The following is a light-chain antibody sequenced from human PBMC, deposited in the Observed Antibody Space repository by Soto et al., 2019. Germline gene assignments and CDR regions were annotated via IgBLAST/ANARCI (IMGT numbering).Light chain of an antibody. Sequence: DIQMTQSPSSLSASVGDRVTITCRASQSVTNYLNWYQHKPGKAPKHLIYAASSLQSGVPSRFSGSGSGTDFTLTISSLQPEDFATYFCQQSHNSPFTFGPGTKVDI. CDR3: QQSHNSPFT. J-gene: IGKJ3*01. V-gene: IGKV1-39*01. CDR2: AAS. CDR1: QSVTNY.